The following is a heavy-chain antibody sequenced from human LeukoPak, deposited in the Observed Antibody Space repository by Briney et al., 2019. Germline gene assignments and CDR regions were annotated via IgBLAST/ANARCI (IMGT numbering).Heavy chain of an antibody. CDR2: IYYSGST. Sequence: SETLSLTCTVSGGSISSYYWSWIRQPPGKGLEWIGYIYYSGSTNYNPSLKSRVTISVDTSKNQFSLKLSSVTAADTAVYYCARGPVVVLGASLYYYYYGMDVWGKGTTVTVAS. CDR1: GGSISSYY. D-gene: IGHD2-2*01. J-gene: IGHJ6*04. CDR3: ARGPVVVLGASLYYYYYGMDV. V-gene: IGHV4-59*01.